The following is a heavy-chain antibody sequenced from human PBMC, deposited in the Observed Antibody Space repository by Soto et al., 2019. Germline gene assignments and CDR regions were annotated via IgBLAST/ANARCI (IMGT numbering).Heavy chain of an antibody. V-gene: IGHV4-4*02. CDR1: GGSISSSNW. D-gene: IGHD2-15*01. J-gene: IGHJ4*02. CDR3: ATLQVGGYCSGGSCYEFDY. Sequence: KSSETLSLTCAVSGGSISSSNWWSWVRQPPGKGLEWIGEIYHSGSTNYNPSLKSRVTISVDKSKNQFSLKLSSVTAADTAVYYCATLQVGGYCSGGSCYEFDYWGQGTLVTVSS. CDR2: IYHSGST.